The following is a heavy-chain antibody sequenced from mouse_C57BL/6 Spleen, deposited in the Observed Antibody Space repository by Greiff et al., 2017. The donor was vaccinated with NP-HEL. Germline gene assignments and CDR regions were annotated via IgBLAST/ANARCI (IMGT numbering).Heavy chain of an antibody. CDR2: ISSGGSYT. V-gene: IGHV5-6*02. D-gene: IGHD1-3*01. Sequence: DVKLVESGGDLVKPGGSLKLSCAASGFTFSSYGMSWVRQTPDKRLEWVATISSGGSYTYYPDSVKGRFTISRDNAKNTLYLQMSSLKSEDTAMYYCARQGDNLYFDYWGQGTTLTVSS. J-gene: IGHJ2*01. CDR1: GFTFSSYG. CDR3: ARQGDNLYFDY.